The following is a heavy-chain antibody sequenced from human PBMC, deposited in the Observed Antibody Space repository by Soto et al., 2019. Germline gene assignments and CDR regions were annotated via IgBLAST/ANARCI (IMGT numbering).Heavy chain of an antibody. CDR1: GFTFSSYS. V-gene: IGHV3-21*01. CDR2: ISSSSSYI. CDR3: ARQVRTASYDILTGSPVDY. D-gene: IGHD3-9*01. Sequence: GGSLRLSCAASGFTFSSYSMNWVRQAPGKGLEWVSSISSSSSYIYYADSVKGRFTISRDNAKNQFSLKLSSVTAADTAVYYCARQVRTASYDILTGSPVDYWGQGTLVTVSS. J-gene: IGHJ4*02.